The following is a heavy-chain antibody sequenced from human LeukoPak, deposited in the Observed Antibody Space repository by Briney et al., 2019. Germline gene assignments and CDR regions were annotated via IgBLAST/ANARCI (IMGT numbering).Heavy chain of an antibody. CDR3: VRGRSGDPNNSYNMDV. V-gene: IGHV3-13*01. J-gene: IGHJ6*02. Sequence: GGSLRLSCAASGFTFSDYDMHWARQVTGRGLEWVSAIGIGGDTYYPGSVKGRFTISRKNAKNFAYLQMNSLGAGGTAAYYCVRGRSGDPNNSYNMDVWGPGTTVTVSS. CDR1: GFTFSDYD. D-gene: IGHD4-17*01. CDR2: IGIGGDT.